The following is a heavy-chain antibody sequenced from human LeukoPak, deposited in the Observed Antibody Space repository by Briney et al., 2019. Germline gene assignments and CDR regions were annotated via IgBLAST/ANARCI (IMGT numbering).Heavy chain of an antibody. J-gene: IGHJ4*02. D-gene: IGHD3-22*01. CDR3: ARRHYDSSGYYAWNKTPNFDY. CDR2: ISAYNGNT. V-gene: IGHV1-18*01. Sequence: ASVKVSCKASGYTFTSYGISWVRQAPGQGLEWMGWISAYNGNTNYAQKLQGRVTMTTDTSTSTAYMELRSLRSDDTAVYYCARRHYDSSGYYAWNKTPNFDYWGQGTLVTVSS. CDR1: GYTFTSYG.